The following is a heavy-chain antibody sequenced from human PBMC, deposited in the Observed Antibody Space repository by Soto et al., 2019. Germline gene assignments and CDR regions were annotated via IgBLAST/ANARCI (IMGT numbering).Heavy chain of an antibody. CDR1: GGSFSGYY. V-gene: IGHV4-34*01. D-gene: IGHD5-18*01. CDR3: GGLGEHRYGYVYYYYGMDV. Sequence: SETLSLTCAVYGGSFSGYYWSWIRQPPGKGLEWIGEINHSGSTNYNPSLKSRVTISVDTSKNQFSLKLSSVTAADTAVYYCGGLGEHRYGYVYYYYGMDVWGQGTTVTVSS. CDR2: INHSGST. J-gene: IGHJ6*02.